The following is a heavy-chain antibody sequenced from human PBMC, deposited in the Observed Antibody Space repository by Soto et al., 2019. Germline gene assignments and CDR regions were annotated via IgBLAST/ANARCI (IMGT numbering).Heavy chain of an antibody. V-gene: IGHV1-3*01. Sequence: GASVKVSCKASGYTFTSYAMHWVRQAPGQRLEWMGWINAGNGNTKYSQKFQGRVTITRYTSASTAYMELSSLRSEDTSVYYCARGSELWFGELSVIFDYWGQGTLVTVSS. J-gene: IGHJ4*02. CDR3: ARGSELWFGELSVIFDY. CDR2: INAGNGNT. D-gene: IGHD3-10*01. CDR1: GYTFTSYA.